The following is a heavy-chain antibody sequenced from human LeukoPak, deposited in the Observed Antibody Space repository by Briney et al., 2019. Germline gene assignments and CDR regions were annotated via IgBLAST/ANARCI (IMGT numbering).Heavy chain of an antibody. CDR3: ARGEPRYGDSYSPDAFDI. D-gene: IGHD4-17*01. Sequence: GRSLRLSCAASGFTFSSYAMHWVRQAPGKGLEWVAVISYDGSNKYYADSVKGRFTISRDNSKNTLYLQMNSLRAEDTAVYYCARGEPRYGDSYSPDAFDIWGQGTMVTVSS. V-gene: IGHV3-30-3*01. CDR1: GFTFSSYA. J-gene: IGHJ3*02. CDR2: ISYDGSNK.